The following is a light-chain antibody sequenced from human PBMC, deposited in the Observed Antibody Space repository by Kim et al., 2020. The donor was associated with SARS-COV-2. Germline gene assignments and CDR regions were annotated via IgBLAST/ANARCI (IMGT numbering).Light chain of an antibody. J-gene: IGKJ4*01. CDR2: WAS. Sequence: DIVMAQSPDSLAVSLGERATINCKSSQSLLYNSNNKNYLAWYQQKPGQPPRLLIYWASTRESGVPDRFSGSGSGTDFTLTINSLHTEDVAVYYCQQYYSALVTFGEGTKLEI. CDR3: QQYYSALVT. V-gene: IGKV4-1*01. CDR1: QSLLYNSNNKNY.